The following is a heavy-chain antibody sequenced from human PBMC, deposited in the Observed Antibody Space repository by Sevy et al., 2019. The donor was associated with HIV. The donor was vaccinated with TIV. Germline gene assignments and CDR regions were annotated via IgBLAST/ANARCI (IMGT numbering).Heavy chain of an antibody. J-gene: IGHJ5*02. D-gene: IGHD3-9*01. CDR3: ARVTGPFSWRDP. V-gene: IGHV4-30-4*01. Sequence: SETLSLTCSVSGGSICNPDYNWSWIRQSPGKGLEWLGYIYYSRNTYYSPSLRSPISISIDTSKNQFSLTLMSVTAADTAVYFCARVTGPFSWRDPWGQGALVTVSS. CDR1: GGSICNPDYN. CDR2: IYYSRNT.